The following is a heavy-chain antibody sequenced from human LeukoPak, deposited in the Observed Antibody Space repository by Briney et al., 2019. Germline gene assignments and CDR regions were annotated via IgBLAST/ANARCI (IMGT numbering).Heavy chain of an antibody. CDR1: GGSISTYY. J-gene: IGHJ6*02. V-gene: IGHV4-59*08. D-gene: IGHD6-13*01. CDR2: FYYSGST. CDR3: ARAQYSSSPLYYGMDV. Sequence: SETLSLTCTVPGGSISTYYWSWIRQPPGKGLEGIGYFYYSGSTNYNPSLKSRVTILVDTFKNQFSLKLSSVTAADTALYYCARAQYSSSPLYYGMDVWGQGTTVTVSS.